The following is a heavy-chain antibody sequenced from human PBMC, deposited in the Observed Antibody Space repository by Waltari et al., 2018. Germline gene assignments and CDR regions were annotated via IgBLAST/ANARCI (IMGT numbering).Heavy chain of an antibody. Sequence: QVQLQESGPGLVKPSDTPSPTCAVSVGSYSGYCCSWIRQPAVQGLGWIGRIYFRSSTNYNPALKSRVTMSIDTSKNQFFLKITSVTAADTAVYYCCRTGSYHDQAFDSWGQGTMVTVSS. CDR1: VGSYSGYC. CDR3: CRTGSYHDQAFDS. D-gene: IGHD3-10*01. V-gene: IGHV4-4*07. CDR2: IYFRSST. J-gene: IGHJ3*02.